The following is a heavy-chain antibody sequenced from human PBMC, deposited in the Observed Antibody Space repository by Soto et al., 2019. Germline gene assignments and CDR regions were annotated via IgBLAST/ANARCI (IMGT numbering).Heavy chain of an antibody. V-gene: IGHV3-23*01. CDR2: ISGSGGST. CDR1: GFTFSSYA. D-gene: IGHD3-10*01. J-gene: IGHJ3*02. CDR3: AKVLWFGELIPDAFDI. Sequence: PGGSLRLSCAASGFTFSSYAMSWVRQAPGKGLEWVSAISGSGGSTYYADSVKGRFTVSRDNSKNTLYLRMNSLRAEDTAVYYCAKVLWFGELIPDAFDIWGQGTMVTVSS.